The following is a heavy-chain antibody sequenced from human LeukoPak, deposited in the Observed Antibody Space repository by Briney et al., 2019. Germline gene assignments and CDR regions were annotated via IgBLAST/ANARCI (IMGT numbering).Heavy chain of an antibody. Sequence: ASVKVSCKVSGYTLTELSMHWVRQAPGKGLEWMGGFDPEDGETIYAQKFQGRVTMTEDTSTDTAYMELSSPRSEDTAVYYCATVGDSSSWYLIYWGQGTLVTVSS. CDR3: ATVGDSSSWYLIY. D-gene: IGHD6-13*01. CDR2: FDPEDGET. CDR1: GYTLTELS. J-gene: IGHJ4*02. V-gene: IGHV1-24*01.